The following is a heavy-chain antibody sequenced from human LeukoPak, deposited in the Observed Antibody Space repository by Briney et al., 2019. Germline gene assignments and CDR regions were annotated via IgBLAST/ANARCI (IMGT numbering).Heavy chain of an antibody. V-gene: IGHV1-18*01. J-gene: IGHJ5*02. Sequence: GASVKVSCKASGYTFTIYGITWVRQAPGQGLEWMGWISTYNGNTNYAQKLQGRVTMTTDTSTTTAYMELTGLRSEDTAVYYCAKDEGVANRWFDPCGQGTLVTVSS. CDR2: ISTYNGNT. CDR3: AKDEGVANRWFDP. D-gene: IGHD5-12*01. CDR1: GYTFTIYG.